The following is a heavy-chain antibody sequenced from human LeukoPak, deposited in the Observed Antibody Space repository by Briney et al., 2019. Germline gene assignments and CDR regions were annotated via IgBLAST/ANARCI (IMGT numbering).Heavy chain of an antibody. CDR3: ARCFGRNCNHFDY. D-gene: IGHD1-7*01. V-gene: IGHV1-8*01. Sequence: ASVKVSCTASGYIFTNNDFNWMRQAAGQGLEWIGWMNFNTGDSGYSQKFHGRLSLTKNTSENTAYMELTGLRSDDTAVYYCARCFGRNCNHFDYWGQGMLVIVSS. CDR1: GYIFTNND. CDR2: MNFNTGDS. J-gene: IGHJ4*02.